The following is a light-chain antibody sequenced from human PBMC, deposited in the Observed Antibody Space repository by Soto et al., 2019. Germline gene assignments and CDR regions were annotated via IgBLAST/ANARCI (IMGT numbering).Light chain of an antibody. CDR3: QQYHGSSLT. J-gene: IGKJ1*01. CDR1: ESVHKW. Sequence: DIQMTQSPPALSASVGDRVTITCRASESVHKWLAWYQQKAGKAPKVLIYDASTLETVVPSRFSGSGSGTEFALTISSLQPNDSATYFCQQYHGSSLTFAQGTKVEI. V-gene: IGKV1-5*01. CDR2: DAS.